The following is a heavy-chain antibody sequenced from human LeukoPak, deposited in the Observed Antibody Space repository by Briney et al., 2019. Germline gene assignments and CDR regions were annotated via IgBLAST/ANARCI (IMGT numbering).Heavy chain of an antibody. D-gene: IGHD5-18*01. CDR1: GLTFSSSW. V-gene: IGHV3-7*01. CDR3: ARDLAYSRLDY. J-gene: IGHJ4*02. CDR2: INPDGNKQ. Sequence: GGSLRLSCAVSGLTFSSSWMDWVRQAPGKGLEWVASINPDGNKQYSADSVKGRFTISRDNAENSLYLQMNSQRVEDTAFYYCARDLAYSRLDYWGQGMLVTVSS.